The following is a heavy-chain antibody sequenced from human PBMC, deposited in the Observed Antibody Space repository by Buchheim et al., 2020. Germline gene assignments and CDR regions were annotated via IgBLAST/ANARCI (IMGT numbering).Heavy chain of an antibody. CDR2: INPSGGSK. D-gene: IGHD3-3*01. Sequence: QVQLVQSGAEVKKPGASVKVSCKASGYTFTSYYMHWVRQAPGQGLEWMGIINPSGGSKNYAQKVQGRVTMTRDNSKSTIYMELSSLRSEDTAVYYCARGEITIWSYFDYWGQGTL. V-gene: IGHV1-46*01. J-gene: IGHJ4*02. CDR1: GYTFTSYY. CDR3: ARGEITIWSYFDY.